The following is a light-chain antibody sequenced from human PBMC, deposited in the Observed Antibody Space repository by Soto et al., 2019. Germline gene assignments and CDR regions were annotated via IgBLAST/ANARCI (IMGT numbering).Light chain of an antibody. CDR3: QQYGSSTGT. CDR2: GAS. V-gene: IGKV3-20*01. Sequence: ETVMSQSPATLSVSPGERATLSFMASQSVSSSYLAWYQQKPGQAPRLLIYGASSRATGIPDRFSGSGSGTDFTLTISRLEPEDFAVYYGQQYGSSTGTFGQGTRWIS. J-gene: IGKJ1*01. CDR1: QSVSSSY.